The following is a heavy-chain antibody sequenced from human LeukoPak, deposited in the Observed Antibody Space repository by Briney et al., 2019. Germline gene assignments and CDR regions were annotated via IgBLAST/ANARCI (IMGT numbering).Heavy chain of an antibody. CDR3: AKDNDYGGNSIDY. Sequence: GGSLRVSCAASGFTFYTYAMTWVRQAPGKGLEWVSSISGSGDNTYYADSVKGRFTVSRDNSKNTLYLQMNSLRAEDTAVYYCAKDNDYGGNSIDYWGQGTLVTVSS. D-gene: IGHD4-23*01. CDR1: GFTFYTYA. J-gene: IGHJ4*02. V-gene: IGHV3-23*01. CDR2: ISGSGDNT.